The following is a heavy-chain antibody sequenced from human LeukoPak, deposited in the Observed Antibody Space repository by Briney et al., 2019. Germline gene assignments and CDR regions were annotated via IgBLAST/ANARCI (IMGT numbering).Heavy chain of an antibody. CDR1: GGSFSGYY. J-gene: IGHJ4*02. CDR2: INHSGST. D-gene: IGHD4-17*01. Sequence: PSETLSLTCAVYGGSFSGYYWSWIRQPPGKGLEWIGEINHSGSTNYNPFLKSRVTISVDTSKNQFSLKLSSVTAADTAVYYCARAPDYGDYFDYWGQGTLVTVSS. CDR3: ARAPDYGDYFDY. V-gene: IGHV4-34*01.